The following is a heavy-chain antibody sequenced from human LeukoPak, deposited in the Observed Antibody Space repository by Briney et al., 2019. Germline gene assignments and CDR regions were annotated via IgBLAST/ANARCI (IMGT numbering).Heavy chain of an antibody. J-gene: IGHJ3*02. D-gene: IGHD6-19*01. CDR1: GFTFSGSA. Sequence: GGSLRLSCAASGFTFSGSAMHWVRQASGKGLEWVGRIRSKANSYATAYAASVKGRFTISRDDSKNTAYLQMNSLKTEDTAVYYCTRRRSRAGIAVEDIWGQGTMVTVSS. CDR3: TRRRSRAGIAVEDI. V-gene: IGHV3-73*01. CDR2: IRSKANSYAT.